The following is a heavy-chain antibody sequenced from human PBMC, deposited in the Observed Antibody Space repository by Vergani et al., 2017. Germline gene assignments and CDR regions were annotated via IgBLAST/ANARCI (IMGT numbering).Heavy chain of an antibody. V-gene: IGHV1-46*03. CDR1: GYPFSNYY. CDR2: INPSGGHT. CDR3: ARGDYGILTGYRY. D-gene: IGHD3-9*01. Sequence: QVQVVQSGAAVKKSGASVKVSCKTSGYPFSNYYMHWVRQAPGQGLEWMGIINPSGGHTNYAQKFQGRVTMTRDTSTSTVYMELSSLRSEDTAIYYCARGDYGILTGYRYWGQGTLVTVSA. J-gene: IGHJ4*02.